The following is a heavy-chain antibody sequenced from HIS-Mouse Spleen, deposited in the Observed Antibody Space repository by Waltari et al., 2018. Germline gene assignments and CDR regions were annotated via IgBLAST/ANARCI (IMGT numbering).Heavy chain of an antibody. CDR2: IYYSGST. CDR3: AREIPYSSSWYDWYFDL. D-gene: IGHD6-13*01. V-gene: IGHV4-39*07. CDR1: GGSISSSSYY. J-gene: IGHJ2*01. Sequence: QLQLQESGPGLVKPSETLSLTCTVSGGSISSSSYYRGWIRQPPGKGLEWIGSIYYSGSTYYNPSLKSRVTISVDTSKNQFSLKLSSVTAADTAVYYCAREIPYSSSWYDWYFDLWGRGTLVIVSS.